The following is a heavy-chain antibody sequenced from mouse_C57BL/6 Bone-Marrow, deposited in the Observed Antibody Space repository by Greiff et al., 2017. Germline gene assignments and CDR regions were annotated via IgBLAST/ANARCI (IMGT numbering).Heavy chain of an antibody. CDR2: IDPEDGDT. V-gene: IGHV14-1*01. D-gene: IGHD1-1*01. Sequence: EVQLQQSGAELVRPGASVKLSCTASGFNIKDYYMHWVKQRPEQGLEWIGRIDPEDGDTESAPKFQGKATMTADPSSNTAYLQLSSLTSEDTAVYYCTTGSNYYAMDYWGQGTSVTVSS. CDR1: GFNIKDYY. CDR3: TTGSNYYAMDY. J-gene: IGHJ4*01.